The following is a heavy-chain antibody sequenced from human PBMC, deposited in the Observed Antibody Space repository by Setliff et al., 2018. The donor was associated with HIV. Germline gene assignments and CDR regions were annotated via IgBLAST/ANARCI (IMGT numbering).Heavy chain of an antibody. D-gene: IGHD2-2*01. CDR2: INPNSGGT. Sequence: ASVKVSCKASGYTFTGYYMHWVRQAPGQGLEWMGWINPNSGGTNYAQKFQGRVTMTRDTSISTAYMELSRLRSEDTAVYYCARVPEKPISGLLTSWGAFDIWGEGTLVTVSS. V-gene: IGHV1-2*02. CDR3: ARVPEKPISGLLTSWGAFDI. J-gene: IGHJ3*02. CDR1: GYTFTGYY.